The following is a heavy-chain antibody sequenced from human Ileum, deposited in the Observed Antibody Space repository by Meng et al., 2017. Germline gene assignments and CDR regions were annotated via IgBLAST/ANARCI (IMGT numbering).Heavy chain of an antibody. CDR3: ARDSSSWSFDY. CDR2: ISSSSSYI. Sequence: GESLKISCAASGFTFSSYSMNWVRQAPGKGLEWVSSISSSSSYIYYADSVKGRFTISRDNAKNSLYLQMNSLRAEDTAVYYCARDSSSWSFDYWGQGTLVTVLL. D-gene: IGHD6-13*01. CDR1: GFTFSSYS. V-gene: IGHV3-21*01. J-gene: IGHJ4*02.